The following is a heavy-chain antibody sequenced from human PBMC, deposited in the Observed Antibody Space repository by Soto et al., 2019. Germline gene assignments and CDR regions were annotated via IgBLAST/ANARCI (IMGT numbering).Heavy chain of an antibody. V-gene: IGHV3-30*18. CDR1: GFSFTTYV. J-gene: IGHJ3*02. CDR3: AKGLLAIVGTTLPRDAFNI. Sequence: QVQLVESGGGVVQPGRSLSLSCAASGFSFTTYVMHWVRQAPGKGLEWVAVISHDGSYKYYGDAVKGRFTISRDTSKNAVYLEMNSLRPEDTAVYYCAKGLLAIVGTTLPRDAFNIWGQGTMVTVSS. CDR2: ISHDGSYK. D-gene: IGHD1-26*01.